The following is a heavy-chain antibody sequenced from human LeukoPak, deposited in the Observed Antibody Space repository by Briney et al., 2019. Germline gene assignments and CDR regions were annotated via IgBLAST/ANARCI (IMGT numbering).Heavy chain of an antibody. Sequence: PGESLRLSCAASGFTFSNYWMSWVRQAPGRGREWVAHINQDGSEEHYMDSVNARFIISRDNAKNSLSLQMDSLRAEDTAVYYCVRDGGVSGYDLLDYWGQGTLVTVSS. CDR1: GFTFSNYW. D-gene: IGHD5-12*01. V-gene: IGHV3-7*01. CDR2: INQDGSEE. J-gene: IGHJ4*02. CDR3: VRDGGVSGYDLLDY.